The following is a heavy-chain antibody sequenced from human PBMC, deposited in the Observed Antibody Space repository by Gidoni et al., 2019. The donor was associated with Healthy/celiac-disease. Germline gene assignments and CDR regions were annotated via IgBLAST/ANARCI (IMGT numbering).Heavy chain of an antibody. J-gene: IGHJ6*02. Sequence: QVQLVQSEAEVKKPGSSVKVSCKASGGTFSSYAISWVRQAPGQGLEWMGGIIPIFGTANYAQKFQGRVTITADESTSTAYMELSSLRSEDTAVYYCARGRKEYSGYVRYYYYGMDVWGQGTTVTVSS. CDR3: ARGRKEYSGYVRYYYYGMDV. V-gene: IGHV1-69*19. CDR2: IIPIFGTA. D-gene: IGHD5-12*01. CDR1: GGTFSSYA.